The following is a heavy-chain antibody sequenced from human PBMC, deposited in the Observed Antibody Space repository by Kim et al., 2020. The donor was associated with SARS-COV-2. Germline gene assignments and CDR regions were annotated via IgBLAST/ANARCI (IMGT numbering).Heavy chain of an antibody. CDR3: ARDNSSGWYLGTFDY. J-gene: IGHJ4*02. D-gene: IGHD6-19*01. Sequence: QKFQGRVTITRDTSASTAYMELSSLRSEDTAVYYCARDNSSGWYLGTFDYWGQGTLVTVSS. V-gene: IGHV1-3*01.